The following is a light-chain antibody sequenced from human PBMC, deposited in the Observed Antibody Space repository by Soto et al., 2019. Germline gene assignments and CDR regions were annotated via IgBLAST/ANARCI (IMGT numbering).Light chain of an antibody. CDR1: QTISSW. V-gene: IGKV1-5*03. J-gene: IGKJ1*01. CDR3: QHYNSYSEA. CDR2: KAS. Sequence: DIQVSQSPATLSGSIGDRVTITCRASQTISSWLAWYQQKPGKAPKLLIYKASTLKSGVPSRFSGSGSGTEFTLTISSLQPDDFATYYCQHYNSYSEAFAQGTKVDI.